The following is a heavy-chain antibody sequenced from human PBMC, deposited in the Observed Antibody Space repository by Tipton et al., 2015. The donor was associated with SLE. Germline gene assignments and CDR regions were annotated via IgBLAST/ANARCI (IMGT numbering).Heavy chain of an antibody. D-gene: IGHD6-19*01. Sequence: LRLSCTVSGGSISSYYWGWIRQPPGKGLEWIGSIYYSGSTNYNPSLKSRVTISVDTSKNQFSLKLSSVTAADTAVYYCARSMRVGSEDYWGQGTLVTISS. CDR3: ARSMRVGSEDY. CDR2: IYYSGST. J-gene: IGHJ4*02. V-gene: IGHV4-59*01. CDR1: GGSISSYY.